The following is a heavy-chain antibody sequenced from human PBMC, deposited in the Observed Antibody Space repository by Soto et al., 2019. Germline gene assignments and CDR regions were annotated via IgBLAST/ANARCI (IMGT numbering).Heavy chain of an antibody. CDR3: ARGDQWLVTFDP. Sequence: SETLSLTCTVSGGSISSGDYYWGWIRQPPGKGLEWIGYIYYSGSTYYNPSLKSRVTISVDTSKNQFSLKLSSVTAADTAVYYCARGDQWLVTFDPWGQGTLVTVSS. V-gene: IGHV4-30-4*01. D-gene: IGHD6-19*01. J-gene: IGHJ5*02. CDR2: IYYSGST. CDR1: GGSISSGDYY.